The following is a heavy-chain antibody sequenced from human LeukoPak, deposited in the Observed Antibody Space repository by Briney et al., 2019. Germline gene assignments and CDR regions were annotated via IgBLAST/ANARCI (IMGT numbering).Heavy chain of an antibody. D-gene: IGHD3-16*02. CDR2: ISHTGST. Sequence: SETLSLTCAVYGGSFSGYYWSWIRQPPGKGLEWIGEISHTGSTNYNPSLKSRVTISADTSKNQFSLKLSSVTAADTAVYYCARVLYDYVWGSYRVPLEYWGLGTLVTVSS. CDR3: ARVLYDYVWGSYRVPLEY. J-gene: IGHJ4*02. CDR1: GGSFSGYY. V-gene: IGHV4-34*01.